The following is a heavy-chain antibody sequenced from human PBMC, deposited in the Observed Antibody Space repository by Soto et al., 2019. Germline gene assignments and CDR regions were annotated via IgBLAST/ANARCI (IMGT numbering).Heavy chain of an antibody. CDR3: TRDVSSRYFDL. CDR2: IWYDGSNT. Sequence: QVQLVESGGGVVQPGRSLRLSCAASGFTFRNYGMHWVRQAPGKGLEWVALIWYDGSNTFYIDSVKGRFTISSDKSKSTLHLQMNSLRAEDTAVYYCTRDVSSRYFDLWGRGSLVTVAS. J-gene: IGHJ2*01. V-gene: IGHV3-33*01. CDR1: GFTFRNYG.